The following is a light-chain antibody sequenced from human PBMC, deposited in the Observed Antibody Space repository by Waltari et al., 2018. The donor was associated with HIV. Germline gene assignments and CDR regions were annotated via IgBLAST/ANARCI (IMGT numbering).Light chain of an antibody. CDR1: QSVSSY. CDR2: DAS. V-gene: IGKV3-11*01. CDR3: QQRSNWPVT. Sequence: PGERATLSCRASQSVSSYFAWYQQKPGQAPRLLIYDASNRATGIPGRFSGSGSGTDFTLTISSLEPEDFAVYYCQQRSNWPVTFGQGTKVEIK. J-gene: IGKJ1*01.